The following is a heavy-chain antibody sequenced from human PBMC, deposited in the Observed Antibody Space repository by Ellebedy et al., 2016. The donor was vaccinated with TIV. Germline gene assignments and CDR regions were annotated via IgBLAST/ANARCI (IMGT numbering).Heavy chain of an antibody. CDR3: AKEPDIVGAIFDY. CDR2: ISGSGGST. CDR1: GFTFSSYA. Sequence: GESLKISCAASGFTFSSYAMSWVRQAPGKGLEWVSAISGSGGSTYYADSVKGRFTISRDNSKNTLYLQMNSLRAEDTAVYYCAKEPDIVGAIFDYWGQGTLVTVSS. D-gene: IGHD1-26*01. V-gene: IGHV3-23*01. J-gene: IGHJ4*02.